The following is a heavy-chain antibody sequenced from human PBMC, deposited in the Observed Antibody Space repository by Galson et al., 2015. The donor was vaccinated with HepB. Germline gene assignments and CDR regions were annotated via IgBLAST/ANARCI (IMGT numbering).Heavy chain of an antibody. CDR3: ALGYSYDAFEI. CDR1: VFSLSTSGVG. V-gene: IGHV2-5*02. Sequence: PALVKPTQTLTLTCTFSVFSLSTSGVGVGWIRQPPGKALEWLALIYWDDDKRYSPSLKSRLTITKDTSKNQVVLTMTNMDPVDTATYYCALGYSYDAFEIWGQGTMVTVSS. CDR2: IYWDDDK. D-gene: IGHD5-18*01. J-gene: IGHJ3*02.